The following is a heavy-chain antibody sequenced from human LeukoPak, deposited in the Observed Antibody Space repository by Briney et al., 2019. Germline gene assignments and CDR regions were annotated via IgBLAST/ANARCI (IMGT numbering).Heavy chain of an antibody. J-gene: IGHJ4*02. CDR3: ARDRGRYSSSSAPLDY. D-gene: IGHD6-6*01. CDR1: GFTFSSYW. CDR2: IKRDGSEK. Sequence: GGSLRLSCAASGFTFSSYWMSWVRQAPGKGLEWVANIKRDGSEKYYVDSVKGRFTISRDNTKNSLHLQMNSLRAEDTAMYFCARDRGRYSSSSAPLDYRGQGTLVTVSS. V-gene: IGHV3-7*01.